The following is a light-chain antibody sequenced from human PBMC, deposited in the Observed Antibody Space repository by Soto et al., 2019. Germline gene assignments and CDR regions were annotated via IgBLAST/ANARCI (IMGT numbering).Light chain of an antibody. Sequence: DIKMTQSPSTLSASVGDRVTITCRASQSISSWLAWYQQKPGKAPKLLIYDASSLESGVPSRFSGRRSGTEFTLTIAGLQPEDFATYYCQQYESYSPLTFGGGTKVDIK. CDR3: QQYESYSPLT. CDR2: DAS. V-gene: IGKV1-5*01. CDR1: QSISSW. J-gene: IGKJ4*01.